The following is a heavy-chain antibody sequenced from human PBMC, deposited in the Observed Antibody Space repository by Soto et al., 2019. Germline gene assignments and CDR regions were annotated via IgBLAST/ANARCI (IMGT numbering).Heavy chain of an antibody. Sequence: QITLRESGPALVKPTQTLTPTCTFSGFSLTTSGEGVGWIRQPPGKAPEWLALIYWDDDKRYSPSLKNRLTISGDPSRSQVVLTMTNMDPVDTATYYCAHRKKTVIVATYFDYWGQGTLVTVSS. V-gene: IGHV2-5*02. CDR2: IYWDDDK. CDR1: GFSLTTSGEG. J-gene: IGHJ4*02. D-gene: IGHD1-1*01. CDR3: AHRKKTVIVATYFDY.